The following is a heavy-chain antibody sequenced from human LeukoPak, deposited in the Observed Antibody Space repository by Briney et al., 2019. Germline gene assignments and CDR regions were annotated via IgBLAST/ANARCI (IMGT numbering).Heavy chain of an antibody. J-gene: IGHJ4*02. CDR1: GFTFSSYS. Sequence: PGGSLRLSCAASGFTFSSYSMNWVRQAPGKGLEWVSSISSSSSYIYYADSVKGRFTISRDNAKNSLYLQMNSLRAADTAVYYCARDPIVGASSFDYWGQGTLVTVSS. D-gene: IGHD1-26*01. CDR3: ARDPIVGASSFDY. V-gene: IGHV3-21*01. CDR2: ISSSSSYI.